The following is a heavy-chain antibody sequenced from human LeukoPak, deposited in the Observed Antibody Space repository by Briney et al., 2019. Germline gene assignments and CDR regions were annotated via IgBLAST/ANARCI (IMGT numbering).Heavy chain of an antibody. Sequence: GGSLRLSCAASGFTFSSHWMHWVRQAPGKGLVWVSGISTDGSRPRYADSVNGRFTISRDNAKNTLYLQMNSLRAEDTTVYFCVRDGQGSTPLDYWGQGTLVTVSS. CDR1: GFTFSSHW. D-gene: IGHD2-15*01. CDR2: ISTDGSRP. V-gene: IGHV3-74*01. CDR3: VRDGQGSTPLDY. J-gene: IGHJ4*02.